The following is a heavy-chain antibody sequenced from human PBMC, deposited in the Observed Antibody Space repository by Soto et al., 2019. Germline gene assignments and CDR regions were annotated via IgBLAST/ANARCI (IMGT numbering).Heavy chain of an antibody. CDR2: ISYDGNNE. V-gene: IGHV3-30*18. J-gene: IGHJ4*02. CDR3: AKDYGSGFYGGIDY. Sequence: QVQLVESGGGVVQPGRSLRLSCAASGFTFSTYGMHWVRQAPGKGLEWVAVISYDGNNEYYADSVKGRFTISRDTSKNTLYLQMNRLRAEDTAVYYCAKDYGSGFYGGIDYWGQGTLVTVSS. CDR1: GFTFSTYG. D-gene: IGHD3-10*01.